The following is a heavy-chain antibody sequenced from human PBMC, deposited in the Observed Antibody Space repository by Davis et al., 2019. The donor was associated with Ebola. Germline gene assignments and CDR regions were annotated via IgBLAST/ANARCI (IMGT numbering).Heavy chain of an antibody. J-gene: IGHJ4*02. CDR1: GFTFSSYA. V-gene: IGHV4-38-2*01. Sequence: MPGGSLRLSCAASGFTFSSYAMSWIRQPPGKGLEWIGDISHSGHTYYNPSLRSRLTISVDTSKNQFSLKLTSVTAADTAIYFCARHTGVAYEYFHYWGQGTLVTVSS. CDR3: ARHTGVAYEYFHY. CDR2: ISHSGHT. D-gene: IGHD7-27*01.